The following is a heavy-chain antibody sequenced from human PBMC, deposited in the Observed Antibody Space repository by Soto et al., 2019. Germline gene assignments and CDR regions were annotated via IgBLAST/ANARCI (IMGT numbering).Heavy chain of an antibody. CDR3: ARDANSSPYYDFWSRYVAYYYRMDV. CDR1: GFTFSSYS. CDR2: ISSSSSYI. Sequence: PGGSLRLSCAASGFTFSSYSMNWVRQAPGKGLEWVSSISSSSSYIYYADSVKGRFTISRDNAKNSLYLQMNSLRAEDKAVYYCARDANSSPYYDFWSRYVAYYYRMDVWGQGNTVTVSS. J-gene: IGHJ6*02. D-gene: IGHD3-3*01. V-gene: IGHV3-21*01.